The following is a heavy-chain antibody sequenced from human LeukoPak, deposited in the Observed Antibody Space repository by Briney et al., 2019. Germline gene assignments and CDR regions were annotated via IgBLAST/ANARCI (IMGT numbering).Heavy chain of an antibody. J-gene: IGHJ5*02. CDR1: GYTFTSYA. CDR3: ARDGGSSSWYGEPTYNWFDP. CDR2: INAGNGNT. V-gene: IGHV1-3*03. D-gene: IGHD6-13*01. Sequence: ASVKVSCKASGYTFTSYAMHWVRQAPGQRLEWMGRINAGNGNTKYSQEFQGRVTITRDTSASTAYMELSSLRSEDMAVYYCARDGGSSSWYGEPTYNWFDPWGQGTLVTVSS.